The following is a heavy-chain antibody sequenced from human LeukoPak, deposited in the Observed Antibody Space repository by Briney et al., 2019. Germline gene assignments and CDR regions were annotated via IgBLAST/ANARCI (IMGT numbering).Heavy chain of an antibody. CDR2: IWYDGGNK. V-gene: IGHV3-33*06. Sequence: GRSLRLSCAASGFTFSSYGMHWVRQAPGKGLEWVAVIWYDGGNKYYADSVKGRFTISRDNSKNTLFLQMNSLRAEDTAVYYCAKAVLLWFGEVGYYFDYWGQGTLVTVSS. J-gene: IGHJ4*02. CDR1: GFTFSSYG. CDR3: AKAVLLWFGEVGYYFDY. D-gene: IGHD3-10*01.